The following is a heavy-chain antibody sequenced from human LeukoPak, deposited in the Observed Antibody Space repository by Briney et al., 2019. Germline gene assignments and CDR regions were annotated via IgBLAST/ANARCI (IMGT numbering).Heavy chain of an antibody. V-gene: IGHV3-23*01. CDR1: GFTFSSCA. Sequence: GGSLRLSCAASGFTFSSCAMSWVRQAPGKGLEWVSAISGSGGSTYYADSVKGRFTISRDNSKNTLYLQMNSLRAEDTAVYYCARVDSSGLLDYWGQGTLVTVSS. J-gene: IGHJ4*02. CDR3: ARVDSSGLLDY. CDR2: ISGSGGST. D-gene: IGHD3-22*01.